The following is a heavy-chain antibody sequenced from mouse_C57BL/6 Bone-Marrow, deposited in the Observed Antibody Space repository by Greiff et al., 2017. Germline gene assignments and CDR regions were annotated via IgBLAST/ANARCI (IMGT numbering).Heavy chain of an antibody. CDR1: GFNIKDDY. CDR2: IDPENGDT. Sequence: EVHLVESGAELVRPGASVKLSCTASGFNIKDDYMHWVKQRPEQGLEWIGWIDPENGDTEYASKFQGKATITVDTSSNTAYLQISSLTSEDTAVYYCTRIAYWGQGTLVTVSA. CDR3: TRIAY. J-gene: IGHJ3*01. V-gene: IGHV14-4*01.